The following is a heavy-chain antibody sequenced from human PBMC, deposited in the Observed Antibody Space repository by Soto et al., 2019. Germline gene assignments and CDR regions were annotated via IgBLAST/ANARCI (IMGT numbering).Heavy chain of an antibody. J-gene: IGHJ5*02. V-gene: IGHV3-30*18. D-gene: IGHD4-17*01. Sequence: QVQLVESGGGVVQPGRSLRLSCAASGFTFDNYGMHWVRQAPGKGLEWVAVISSDGNNKYYADSVKGRFTISRDNFKNTLYLQMSSLRADDTAVYYCAKDLLPNTVTTCGSWGQGTLVTVSS. CDR3: AKDLLPNTVTTCGS. CDR1: GFTFDNYG. CDR2: ISSDGNNK.